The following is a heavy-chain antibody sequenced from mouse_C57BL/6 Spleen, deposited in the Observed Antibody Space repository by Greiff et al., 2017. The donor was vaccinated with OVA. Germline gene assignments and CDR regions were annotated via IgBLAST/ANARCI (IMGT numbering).Heavy chain of an antibody. CDR3: ARKYYGSSPYAMDY. Sequence: EVKLQESGPGLVKPSQSLSLTCSVTGYSITSGYYWNWIRQFPGNKLEWMGYISYDGSNNYNPSLKNRISITRDTSKNQFFLKLNSVTTEDTATYYCARKYYGSSPYAMDYWGQGTSVTVSS. CDR1: GYSITSGYY. CDR2: ISYDGSN. D-gene: IGHD1-1*01. J-gene: IGHJ4*01. V-gene: IGHV3-6*01.